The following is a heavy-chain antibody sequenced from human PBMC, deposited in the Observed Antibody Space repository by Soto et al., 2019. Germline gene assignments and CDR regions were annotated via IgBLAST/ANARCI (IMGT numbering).Heavy chain of an antibody. D-gene: IGHD2-15*01. V-gene: IGHV1-18*01. Sequence: QVQLVQSGAEVKKPGASVKVSCQASGYIFTSYGISWVRQAPGQGLEWMGWISGYNGNTNYPQKFQGRVTITTDTSTRTASMDRGSLRSDAPAVNYWAGSAGDCIDGSCRGPRHWGQGTLVTVSS. CDR1: GYIFTSYG. J-gene: IGHJ1*01. CDR2: ISGYNGNT. CDR3: AGSAGDCIDGSCRGPRH.